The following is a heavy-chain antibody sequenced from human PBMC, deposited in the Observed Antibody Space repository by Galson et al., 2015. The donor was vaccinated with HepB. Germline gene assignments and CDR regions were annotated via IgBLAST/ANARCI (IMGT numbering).Heavy chain of an antibody. Sequence: SLRLSCAASGFTFSSYSMNWVRQAPGKGLEWVSSISSSSYIYYADSVKGRFTISRDNAKTSLYLQMNSLRAEDTAVYYCASGYCSSTSCYLYYFDYWGQGTLVTVSS. CDR1: GFTFSSYS. CDR3: ASGYCSSTSCYLYYFDY. D-gene: IGHD2-2*01. CDR2: ISSSSYI. J-gene: IGHJ4*02. V-gene: IGHV3-21*01.